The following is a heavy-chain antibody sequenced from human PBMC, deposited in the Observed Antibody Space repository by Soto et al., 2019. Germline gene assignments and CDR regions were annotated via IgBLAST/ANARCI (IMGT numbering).Heavy chain of an antibody. CDR1: GGSISSGGYY. Sequence: SETLSLTCTVSGGSISSGGYYWSWIRQHPGKGLEWIGYIYYSGSTYYNPSLKSRVTISVDTSKNQFSLKLSSVTAADTAVYYCARGGGSYYRYYYGMDVWGQGTPVTVSS. J-gene: IGHJ6*02. V-gene: IGHV4-31*03. CDR3: ARGGGSYYRYYYGMDV. D-gene: IGHD1-26*01. CDR2: IYYSGST.